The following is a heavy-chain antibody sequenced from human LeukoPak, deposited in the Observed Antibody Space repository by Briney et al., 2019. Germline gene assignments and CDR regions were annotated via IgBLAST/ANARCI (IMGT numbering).Heavy chain of an antibody. Sequence: GGSLRLSCAASGFTVSSNYMSWVRQAPGKGLEWVSVIYSGGSTYYADSVKGRFTISRDNSKNTLYLQMNSLRAEDTAVYYCASTSIGARGGFFDYWGQGTLVTVSS. CDR1: GFTVSSNY. CDR2: IYSGGST. V-gene: IGHV3-66*01. CDR3: ASTSIGARGGFFDY. D-gene: IGHD1-26*01. J-gene: IGHJ4*02.